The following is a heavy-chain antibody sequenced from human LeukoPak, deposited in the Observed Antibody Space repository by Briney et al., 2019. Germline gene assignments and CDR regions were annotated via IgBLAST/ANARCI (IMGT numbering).Heavy chain of an antibody. CDR1: GGSVNRGSFY. J-gene: IGHJ4*02. CDR2: IYTSGST. Sequence: SQTPSLTRTVSGGSVNRGSFYCEWIRQPARKGLEWIGLIYTSGSTIYNTSLPSRPSISLDTYKNPLSLILNSVTTVDTAVYYCARAPPRRCPGNDCYPIFDFWGQGSLVTVSA. D-gene: IGHD2-21*02. CDR3: ARAPPRRCPGNDCYPIFDF. V-gene: IGHV4-61*02.